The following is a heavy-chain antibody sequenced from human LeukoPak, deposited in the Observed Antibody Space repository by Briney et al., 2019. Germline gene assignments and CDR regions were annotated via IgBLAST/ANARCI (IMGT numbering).Heavy chain of an antibody. CDR2: ISSSSDYI. D-gene: IGHD3-9*01. V-gene: IGHV3-21*01. Sequence: GGSLRLSCAASGFAFSTYSMNWVRQAPGKGLEWVSSISSSSDYIDYAASVKGRFTISRDNAKNSLYLQINSLRAEDTAVYYCAREYLRYQGLWGQGTLVTVSS. CDR1: GFAFSTYS. CDR3: AREYLRYQGL. J-gene: IGHJ4*02.